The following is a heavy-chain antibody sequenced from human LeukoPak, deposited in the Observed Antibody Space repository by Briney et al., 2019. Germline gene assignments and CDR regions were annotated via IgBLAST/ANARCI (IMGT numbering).Heavy chain of an antibody. J-gene: IGHJ4*02. V-gene: IGHV1-18*01. D-gene: IGHD2-2*01. Sequence: GASVKVSCKASGYPFTRYGISWVRQAPGQGLEWMGWINPDNGNTKYAQKFQGRYTMTTDTSTSTAHMELRSLRSDDTAVYYCATYYCSTTSCYPYFFDYWGQGTLVTVSS. CDR2: INPDNGNT. CDR1: GYPFTRYG. CDR3: ATYYCSTTSCYPYFFDY.